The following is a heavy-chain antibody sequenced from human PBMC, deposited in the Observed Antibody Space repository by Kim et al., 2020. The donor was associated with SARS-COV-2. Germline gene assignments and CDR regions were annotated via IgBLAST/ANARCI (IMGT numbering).Heavy chain of an antibody. V-gene: IGHV3-43*02. J-gene: IGHJ4*02. CDR2: IGGDAVTT. CDR3: VKDKAGYGSFDH. Sequence: GGSLRLCCAASGFTFDDFAMHWVRQGPRKGLEWVSIIGGDAVTTYYADSVKGRFTISRDKSKNSVCLQLNSLKTEDTALYYCVKDKAGYGSFDHWGQGTLVTVSS. D-gene: IGHD3-10*01. CDR1: GFTFDDFA.